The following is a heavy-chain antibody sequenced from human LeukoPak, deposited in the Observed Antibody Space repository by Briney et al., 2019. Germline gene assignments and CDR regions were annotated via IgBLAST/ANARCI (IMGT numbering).Heavy chain of an antibody. CDR1: GGSISSYY. J-gene: IGHJ6*03. CDR2: IYYSGST. CDR3: AKYYGDHGNYYTAG. Sequence: SETLSLTCPVSGGSISSYYGSWIRQPRGKGLEWLGYIYYSGSTNYHPSRKSRVTISVDTCKSQCSLKLRSVTAADTAVYYCAKYYGDHGNYYTAGSGKPSTVT. V-gene: IGHV4-59*01. D-gene: IGHD4-17*01.